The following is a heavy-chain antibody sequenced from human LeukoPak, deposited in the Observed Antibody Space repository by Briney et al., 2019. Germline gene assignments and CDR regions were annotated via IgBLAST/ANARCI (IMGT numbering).Heavy chain of an antibody. D-gene: IGHD3-16*01. J-gene: IGHJ4*02. V-gene: IGHV3-23*01. CDR2: ISGSGGST. Sequence: GGSLRLSCAASGFTFSSYAMSWVRQAPGKGLEWVSAISGSGGSTYYADSVKGRFTISRDNSRDTLYLHMNSLRAELTAVYYCAKGYYDYVWGSYYFDYWGQGTLVTVSS. CDR1: GFTFSSYA. CDR3: AKGYYDYVWGSYYFDY.